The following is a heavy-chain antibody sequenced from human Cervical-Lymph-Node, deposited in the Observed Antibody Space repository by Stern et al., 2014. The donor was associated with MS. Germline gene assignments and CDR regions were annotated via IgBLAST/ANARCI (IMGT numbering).Heavy chain of an antibody. V-gene: IGHV3-11*06. D-gene: IGHD2-8*01. CDR3: ARAYCTNGVCYMGFDY. CDR1: GFTFSDYY. CDR2: ISSSSSYT. Sequence: DQLVESGGGLVKPGGSLRLSCAASGFTFSDYYMSWIRQAPGKGLEWVSYISSSSSYTNYADSVKGRFTISRDNAKNSLYLQMNSLRAEDTAVYYCARAYCTNGVCYMGFDYWGQGTLVTVSS. J-gene: IGHJ4*02.